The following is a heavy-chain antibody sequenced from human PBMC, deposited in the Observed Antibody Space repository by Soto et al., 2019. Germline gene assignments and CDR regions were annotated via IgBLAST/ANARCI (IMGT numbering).Heavy chain of an antibody. Sequence: PLETLSLTCAVYGGSFTDYYWSWIRQPPGKGLEWIGEITHTGGFDSNPSLKSRVTISVDTSKNQFSLKLSSVTAADTAVYYCARFPTHYGILTGRYGSYYYNGMDVWGQGTTVTVSS. D-gene: IGHD3-9*01. J-gene: IGHJ6*02. CDR2: ITHTGGF. CDR3: ARFPTHYGILTGRYGSYYYNGMDV. CDR1: GGSFTDYY. V-gene: IGHV4-34*01.